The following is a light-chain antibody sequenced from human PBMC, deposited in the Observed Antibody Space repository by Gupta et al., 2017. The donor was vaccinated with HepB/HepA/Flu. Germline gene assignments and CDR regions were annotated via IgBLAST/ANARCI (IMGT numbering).Light chain of an antibody. J-gene: IGKJ1*01. CDR3: QQRYSTPRT. CDR1: QSISSH. V-gene: IGKV1-39*01. CDR2: AAS. Sequence: DIQMTQSPSSLSPSVGDRVTITCRASQSISSHLNWYQQKPGKAPKLLIYAASSLESGVPARFSGSGSGTDFTLTISSLQPEDFATYYCQQRYSTPRTFGQGTKVEIK.